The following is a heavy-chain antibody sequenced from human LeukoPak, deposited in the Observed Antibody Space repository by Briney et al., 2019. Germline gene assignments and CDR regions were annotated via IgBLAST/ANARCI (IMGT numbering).Heavy chain of an antibody. CDR1: GGTFGSCA. CDR3: ASSVSEGELHH. CDR2: IIPIFGTA. Sequence: SVKVSCKASGGTFGSCAISWVRQAPGQGLEWMGGIIPIFGTANYAQKFQGRVTITADESTSTAYMELSSLRSEDTAVYYCASSVSEGELHHWGQGTLVTVSS. V-gene: IGHV1-69*01. J-gene: IGHJ5*02. D-gene: IGHD1-26*01.